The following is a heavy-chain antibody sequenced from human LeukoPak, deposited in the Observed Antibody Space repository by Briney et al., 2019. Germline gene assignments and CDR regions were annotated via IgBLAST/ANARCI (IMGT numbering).Heavy chain of an antibody. V-gene: IGHV3-48*03. Sequence: GGSLRLSCAASGFTFSSYEMNWVRQAPGKGLEWVSYISTSASTIYYADSVKGRFTSSRDNAKNSLYLQMNSLRAEDAAVYYCARRGTSRSSYYFDYWGQGTLVTVSS. CDR2: ISTSASTI. CDR3: ARRGTSRSSYYFDY. J-gene: IGHJ4*02. CDR1: GFTFSSYE.